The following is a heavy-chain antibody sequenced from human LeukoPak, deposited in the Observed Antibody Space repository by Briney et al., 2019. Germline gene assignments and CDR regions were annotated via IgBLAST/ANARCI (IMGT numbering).Heavy chain of an antibody. V-gene: IGHV3-30*04. D-gene: IGHD3-10*01. Sequence: GRSLRLSCAASGFTFSSYAMHWVRQAPGKGLEWVAVISYDGSNKYYADSVKGRFTISRDSSKNTLYLQMNSLRAEDTAVYYCAREKFRVRGVITNWFDPWGQGTLVTVSS. CDR2: ISYDGSNK. CDR1: GFTFSSYA. CDR3: AREKFRVRGVITNWFDP. J-gene: IGHJ5*02.